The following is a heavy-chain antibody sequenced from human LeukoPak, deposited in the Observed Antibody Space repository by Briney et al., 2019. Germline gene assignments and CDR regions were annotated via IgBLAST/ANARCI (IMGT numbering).Heavy chain of an antibody. CDR2: FDPEDGET. J-gene: IGHJ4*02. V-gene: IGHV1-24*01. CDR1: GYTLTELS. CDR3: ATDRYKLRYFDY. D-gene: IGHD3-9*01. Sequence: ASVKVSCKVSGYTLTELSMHWVRQAPGKGLEGMGGFDPEDGETIYAQKFQGRVTMTEDTSTDTAYMELSSLRSEDTAVYYCATDRYKLRYFDYWGQGTLVTVSS.